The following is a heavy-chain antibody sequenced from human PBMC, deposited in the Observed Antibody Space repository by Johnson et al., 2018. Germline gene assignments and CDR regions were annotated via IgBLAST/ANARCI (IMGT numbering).Heavy chain of an antibody. CDR1: GFTVSSNY. Sequence: VQLVESGRGLIQPGGSLRLSCAASGFTVSSNYMTWVRQAPGKGLEWVSVIYSGGNTYYADSVKGRFTISRDNSKNTLYLQMNSLRAEDTAVYYCARDGAVGYGSGWIRYFQHWGQGTLVTVSS. D-gene: IGHD2-15*01. J-gene: IGHJ1*01. CDR2: IYSGGNT. V-gene: IGHV3-53*01. CDR3: ARDGAVGYGSGWIRYFQH.